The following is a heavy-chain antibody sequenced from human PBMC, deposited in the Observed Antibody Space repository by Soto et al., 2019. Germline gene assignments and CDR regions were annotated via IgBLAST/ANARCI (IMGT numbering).Heavy chain of an antibody. Sequence: SETLSLTCDVYGGSFSGYYWSWIRQSPGKGLEWIGQIKHSGGTNYNPLLKSRVTISVDTSKNQFSLKLSSATAADTAVYYCARRYGGNLDYWGQGTLVTVSS. CDR2: IKHSGGT. CDR3: ARRYGGNLDY. V-gene: IGHV4-34*01. J-gene: IGHJ4*02. D-gene: IGHD1-1*01. CDR1: GGSFSGYY.